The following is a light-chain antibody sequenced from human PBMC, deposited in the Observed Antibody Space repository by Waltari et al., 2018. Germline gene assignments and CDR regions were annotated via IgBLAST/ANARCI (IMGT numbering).Light chain of an antibody. CDR1: QSVLSSTNSNNY. Sequence: DIVLTQSPDSLALSLGERATISCRSSQSVLSSTNSNNYLAWYQQRPGQPPKLLFYLASTRVSGVHDLFDGSGSGTDFTLTISSLQAEDLAVYYCQQYYTTPCTFGQGTRLEIK. V-gene: IGKV4-1*01. CDR3: QQYYTTPCT. J-gene: IGKJ2*02. CDR2: LAS.